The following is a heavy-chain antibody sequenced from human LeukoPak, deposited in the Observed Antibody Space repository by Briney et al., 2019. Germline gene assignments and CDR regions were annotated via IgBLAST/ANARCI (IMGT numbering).Heavy chain of an antibody. D-gene: IGHD3-10*01. Sequence: SETLSLTCAVYGGSFSGYYWSWIRRPPGKGLEWIGEINHSGSTNYNPSLKSRVTISVDTSKNQFSLKLSSVTAADTAVYYCARGYYGPPYYWGQGTLVTVSS. J-gene: IGHJ4*02. CDR2: INHSGST. CDR1: GGSFSGYY. CDR3: ARGYYGPPYY. V-gene: IGHV4-34*01.